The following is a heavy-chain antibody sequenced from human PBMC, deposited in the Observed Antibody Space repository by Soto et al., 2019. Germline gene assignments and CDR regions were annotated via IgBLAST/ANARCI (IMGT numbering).Heavy chain of an antibody. CDR2: IHYRGST. D-gene: IGHD4-17*01. Sequence: AETLSLTCAVSGGAVSVDSYYFAGIRQPPWNGLEWIATIHYRGSTYYATSLKSRVTISIDTSKNQFSLMLASVTATDTAFYYCARLATTVSTPNYWGQGTLVTVSS. CDR3: ARLATTVSTPNY. CDR1: GGAVSVDSYY. V-gene: IGHV4-39*01. J-gene: IGHJ4*02.